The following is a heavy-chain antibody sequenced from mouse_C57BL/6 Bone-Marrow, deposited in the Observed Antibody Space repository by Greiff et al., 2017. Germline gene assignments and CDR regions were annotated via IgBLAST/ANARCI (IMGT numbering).Heavy chain of an antibody. Sequence: VQLQQSGPELVKPGASVKISCKASGYAFSSSWMNWVKQRPGKGLEWIGRIYPGDGDTNYNGKFKGKATLTADKSSSTAYMQISSLTSEDSAVYFCAPHYYGSTYFDYWGQGTTLTVSS. V-gene: IGHV1-82*01. CDR1: GYAFSSSW. D-gene: IGHD1-1*01. CDR3: APHYYGSTYFDY. J-gene: IGHJ2*01. CDR2: IYPGDGDT.